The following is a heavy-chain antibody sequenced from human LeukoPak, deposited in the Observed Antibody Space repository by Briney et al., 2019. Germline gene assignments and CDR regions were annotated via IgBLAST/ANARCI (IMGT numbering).Heavy chain of an antibody. CDR1: GGSFSGYY. V-gene: IGHV4-34*01. CDR3: ARGLLLLWFGELFLGFDP. CDR2: INHSGST. J-gene: IGHJ5*02. Sequence: PSETLSLTCAVYGGSFSGYYWSWIRRPPGKGLEWIGEINHSGSTNYNPSLKSRVTISVDTSKNQFSLKLSSVTAADTAVYYCARGLLLLWFGELFLGFDPWGQGTLVTVSS. D-gene: IGHD3-10*01.